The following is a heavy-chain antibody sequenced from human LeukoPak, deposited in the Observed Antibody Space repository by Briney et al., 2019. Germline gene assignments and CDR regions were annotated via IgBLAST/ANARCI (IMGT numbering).Heavy chain of an antibody. CDR1: GDSISGGRGAYY. CDR2: ISFSGST. V-gene: IGHV4-31*03. Sequence: SETLSLTCTVSGDSISGGRGAYYWSWIPQHPDKGLEWIGYISFSGSTLYNPSLESRLTISIDTSKTQFSLNLRSVTAADTAVYYCARAPRGYSGYDFSYGFDPWGQGTLVTVSS. D-gene: IGHD5-12*01. CDR3: ARAPRGYSGYDFSYGFDP. J-gene: IGHJ5*02.